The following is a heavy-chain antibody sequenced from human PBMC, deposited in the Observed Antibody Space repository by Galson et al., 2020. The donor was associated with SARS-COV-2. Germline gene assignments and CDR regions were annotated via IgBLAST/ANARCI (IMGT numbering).Heavy chain of an antibody. CDR3: ARAHSTDTPIDVDSFDI. CDR2: IYYSGYT. V-gene: IGHV4-59*11. CDR1: SHY. Sequence: SHYWSLILHPPVKTLKLISSIYYSGYTTYNPSLKSRVTISVDPYKKQFSLKVTSVTAADTAVYYCARAHSTDTPIDVDSFDIWGQGTMVTV. D-gene: IGHD5-12*01. J-gene: IGHJ3*02.